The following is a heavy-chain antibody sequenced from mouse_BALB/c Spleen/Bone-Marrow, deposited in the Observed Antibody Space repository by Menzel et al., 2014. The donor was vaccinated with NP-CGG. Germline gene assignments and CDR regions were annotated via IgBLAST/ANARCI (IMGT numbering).Heavy chain of an antibody. D-gene: IGHD2-3*01. CDR3: ARALADGYYYAMDC. CDR1: GYTFTSYW. V-gene: IGHV1-69*02. CDR2: IDPSDSET. Sequence: VQLQQSGAELVKPGAPVKLSCKASGYTFTSYWMNWVKQRPGRGLEWIGRIDPSDSETHYNQKFKDKATLTVDKSSSTAYIQLSSLTSEDSAVYYCARALADGYYYAMDCCGRGTSVTVSS. J-gene: IGHJ4*01.